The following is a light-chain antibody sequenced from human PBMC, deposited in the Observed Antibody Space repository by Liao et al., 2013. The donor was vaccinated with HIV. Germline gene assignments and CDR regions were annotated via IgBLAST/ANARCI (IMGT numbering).Light chain of an antibody. CDR2: EDD. CDR1: KLGDKY. V-gene: IGLV3-1*01. J-gene: IGLJ2*01. CDR3: QTWDRSSVI. Sequence: SYELTQPPSVSVSPGQTASITCSGDKLGDKYACWYQQKPGQSPVLVIYEDDKRPSGIPERFSGSNSGNTVTLTISETQAMDEADYYCQTWDRSSVIFGGGTKLTVL.